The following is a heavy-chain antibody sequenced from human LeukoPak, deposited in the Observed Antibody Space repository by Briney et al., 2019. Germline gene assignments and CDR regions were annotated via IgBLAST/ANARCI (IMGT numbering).Heavy chain of an antibody. V-gene: IGHV4-59*08. Sequence: SETLSLTCTVSGGSISSYYWSWIRQPPGKGLEWIGHIYYSGSANYNPSLKSRVTISVDTSKNQFSLKLSSMTAADTAVYYCARHRTYYYDSSGYPDFDYWGQGTLVTVSS. J-gene: IGHJ4*02. CDR1: GGSISSYY. CDR3: ARHRTYYYDSSGYPDFDY. D-gene: IGHD3-22*01. CDR2: IYYSGSA.